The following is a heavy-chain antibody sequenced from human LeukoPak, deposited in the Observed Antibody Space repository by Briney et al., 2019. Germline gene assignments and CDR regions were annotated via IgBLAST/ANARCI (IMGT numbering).Heavy chain of an antibody. V-gene: IGHV3-74*01. CDR1: GFTFSTYW. CDR3: VREGVPDILNGYQPYYFDY. D-gene: IGHD3-9*01. Sequence: PGGSLRLSCAASGFTFSTYWMDWVRQAPGKGLVWVSRINSDGSRTTYADSVKGRFTISRDNAKNTLYLQMNSLRAEDTAVYYCVREGVPDILNGYQPYYFDYWGRGTLVTVSS. J-gene: IGHJ4*02. CDR2: INSDGSRT.